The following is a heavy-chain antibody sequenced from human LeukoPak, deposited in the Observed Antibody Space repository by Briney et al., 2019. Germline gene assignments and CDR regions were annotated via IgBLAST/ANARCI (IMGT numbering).Heavy chain of an antibody. CDR1: GFTFSSYS. CDR2: ISSSSSYI. CDR3: AGTAMAPSGRFGY. V-gene: IGHV3-21*01. D-gene: IGHD5-18*01. Sequence: GGSLRLSCAASGFTFSSYSMNWVRQAPGKGLEWVSSISSSSSYIYYADSVKGRFTISRDNAKNSLYLQMNSLRAEDTAVYYCAGTAMAPSGRFGYWGQGTLVTVSS. J-gene: IGHJ4*02.